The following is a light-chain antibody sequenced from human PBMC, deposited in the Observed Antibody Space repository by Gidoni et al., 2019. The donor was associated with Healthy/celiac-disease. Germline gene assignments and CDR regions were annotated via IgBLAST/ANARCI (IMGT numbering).Light chain of an antibody. Sequence: QSALTQPASVSGSPGQSITISCTGTSSDVGGDHYVSWYQQHPGKAPKLMIYDVSNRPSGVSNRFSGSKSGNTASLTISGLQAEDEADYYCSSYTRSSTHVVFGGGTTLPVL. CDR2: DVS. CDR3: SSYTRSSTHVV. CDR1: SSDVGGDHY. J-gene: IGLJ2*01. V-gene: IGLV2-14*03.